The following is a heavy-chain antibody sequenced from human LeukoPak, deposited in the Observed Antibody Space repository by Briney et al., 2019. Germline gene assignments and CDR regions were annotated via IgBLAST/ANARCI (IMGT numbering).Heavy chain of an antibody. J-gene: IGHJ4*02. CDR2: ISYDGNNK. CDR1: GFSFSRYG. CDR3: ARAEYSGYDYRADY. V-gene: IGHV3-30*03. Sequence: GRSLRLSCAASGFSFSRYGMHWVRQAPGKGLEWVTVISYDGNNKYYGDSVKGRFTISRDNSKNTLYLQMNSLSTEDTAVYYCARAEYSGYDYRADYWGQGTLVTVSS. D-gene: IGHD5-12*01.